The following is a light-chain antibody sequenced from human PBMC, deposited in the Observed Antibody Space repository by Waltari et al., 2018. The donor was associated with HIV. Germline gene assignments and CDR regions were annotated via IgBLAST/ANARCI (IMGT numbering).Light chain of an antibody. CDR1: QSLLHSNGYNY. CDR2: LGS. Sequence: DIVMTQSPLSLPVTPGEPASISCRSSQSLLHSNGYNYLDWYLQKPGQSPQLLIYLGSNRASGVPDRFSGSGSGTDFTLKISRVEAEDVGVYYCMQALQTPLTFVGGTKVEIK. J-gene: IGKJ4*01. V-gene: IGKV2-28*01. CDR3: MQALQTPLT.